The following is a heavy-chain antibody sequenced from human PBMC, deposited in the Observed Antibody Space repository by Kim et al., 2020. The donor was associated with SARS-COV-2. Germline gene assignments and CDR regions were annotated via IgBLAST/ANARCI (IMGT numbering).Heavy chain of an antibody. Sequence: GGSLRLSCAASGFTFDDFGMSWVRQAPGKGLELVSGITWNGGSTYYADSVKGRFTISRDNAKNSLYLQMNSLRAEDTALYHCARGYSMGYFDLWGRGTLVTVSS. CDR2: ITWNGGST. CDR3: ARGYSMGYFDL. V-gene: IGHV3-20*01. CDR1: GFTFDDFG. J-gene: IGHJ2*01. D-gene: IGHD4-4*01.